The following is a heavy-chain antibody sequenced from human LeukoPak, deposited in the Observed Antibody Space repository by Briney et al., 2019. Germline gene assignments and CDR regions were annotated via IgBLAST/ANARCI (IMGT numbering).Heavy chain of an antibody. D-gene: IGHD6-13*01. Sequence: QSGGSLRLSCAAPGFIFSSYAMSWVRQAPGKGLEWVSAITGSGGNTYYADSVKGRFTISKDNSKNTVYLQMSSLRVDDTAVYYCAKAASSSWPSYYYGMDVWGQGTTVTVSS. J-gene: IGHJ6*02. V-gene: IGHV3-23*01. CDR2: ITGSGGNT. CDR3: AKAASSSWPSYYYGMDV. CDR1: GFIFSSYA.